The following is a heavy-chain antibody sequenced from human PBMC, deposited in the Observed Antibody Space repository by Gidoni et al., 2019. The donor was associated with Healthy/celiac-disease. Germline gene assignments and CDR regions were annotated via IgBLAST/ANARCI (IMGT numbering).Heavy chain of an antibody. CDR3: AKEGASGSYYSKGGPFDY. CDR2: ISWNSGSI. Sequence: EVQLVESGGGLVQPGRSLRVSCAASGSTFDDSAMHWVRQPHGKGLEWVSGISWNSGSIGYADSGKGRFTISRDNAKISLYLQMNSLRTEDTALYYCAKEGASGSYYSKGGPFDYWGQGTLVTVSS. V-gene: IGHV3-9*01. CDR1: GSTFDDSA. D-gene: IGHD1-26*01. J-gene: IGHJ4*02.